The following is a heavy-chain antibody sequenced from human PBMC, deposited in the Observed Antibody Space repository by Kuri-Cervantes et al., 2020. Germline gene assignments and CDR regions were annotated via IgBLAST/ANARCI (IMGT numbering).Heavy chain of an antibody. D-gene: IGHD3-10*01. Sequence: GGSLRLSCAASGFTFSSYSMNWVRQAPGKELEWVSYISSSSSTIYYADSVKGRFTISRDNAKNSLYLQMNSLRDEDTAVYYCARALWFGESGYYYYGMDVWGQGTTVTVSS. V-gene: IGHV3-48*02. CDR3: ARALWFGESGYYYYGMDV. CDR2: ISSSSSTI. J-gene: IGHJ6*02. CDR1: GFTFSSYS.